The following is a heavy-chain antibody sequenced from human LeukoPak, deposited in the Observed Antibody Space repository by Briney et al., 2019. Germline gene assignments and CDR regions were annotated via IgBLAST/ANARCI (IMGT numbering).Heavy chain of an antibody. CDR2: IYYSGST. Sequence: SETLSLTCTVSGGSISSYYWSWIRQPPGKGLEWIGYIYYSGSTNYNPSLKSRVTISVDTSKNQFSLKLSSVTAADTAVYYCSRGGINYYMDVWGKGTTVTVSS. V-gene: IGHV4-59*01. D-gene: IGHD3-16*01. J-gene: IGHJ6*03. CDR3: SRGGINYYMDV. CDR1: GGSISSYY.